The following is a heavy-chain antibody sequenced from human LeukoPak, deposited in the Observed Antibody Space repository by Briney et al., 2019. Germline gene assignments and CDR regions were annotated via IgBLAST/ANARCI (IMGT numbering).Heavy chain of an antibody. J-gene: IGHJ4*02. V-gene: IGHV3-7*01. Sequence: GGSLRLSCAASGFTFSSYWMSWVRQAPGKGLEWVANIKQDGSEKYYVDSVKGRFTISRDNAKNSLYLQMNSLRAEDTAVYYCARAYCSSASCAKLGYFDYWGQGTLVTVSS. D-gene: IGHD2-2*01. CDR3: ARAYCSSASCAKLGYFDY. CDR1: GFTFSSYW. CDR2: IKQDGSEK.